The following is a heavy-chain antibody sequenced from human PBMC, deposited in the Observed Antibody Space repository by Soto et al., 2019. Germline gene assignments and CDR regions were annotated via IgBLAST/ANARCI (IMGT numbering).Heavy chain of an antibody. CDR3: AKSHYYGSGSYYIDY. D-gene: IGHD3-10*01. Sequence: GSLRLSCAASGFTFSSYAMSWVRQAPGKGLEWVSAISGSGGSTYYADSVKGRFTISRDNSKNTLYLQMNSLRAEDTAVYYCAKSHYYGSGSYYIDYWGQGTLVTVSS. J-gene: IGHJ4*02. CDR1: GFTFSSYA. CDR2: ISGSGGST. V-gene: IGHV3-23*01.